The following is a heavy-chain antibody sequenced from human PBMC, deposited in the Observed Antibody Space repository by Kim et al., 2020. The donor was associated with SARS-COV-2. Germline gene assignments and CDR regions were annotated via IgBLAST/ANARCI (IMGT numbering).Heavy chain of an antibody. CDR3: ARGGNANGFDY. Sequence: SVKVSCKASGYTFTYRYLHWVRQAPGQALEWMGWITPFNGNTNYAQKFQDRVTITRDRSMSTAYMELSSLRSEDTAMYYCARGGNANGFDYWGQGTLVTVSS. V-gene: IGHV1-45*02. CDR1: GYTFTYRY. D-gene: IGHD1-1*01. CDR2: ITPFNGNT. J-gene: IGHJ4*02.